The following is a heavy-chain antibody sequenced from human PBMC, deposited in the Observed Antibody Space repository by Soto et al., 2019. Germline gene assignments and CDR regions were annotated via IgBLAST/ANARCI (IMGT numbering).Heavy chain of an antibody. D-gene: IGHD3-22*01. J-gene: IGHJ4*02. Sequence: QVQLVQSGAEVKKPGASVKVSCKASGYTFTSYGISWVRQAPGQGLEWMGWISAYNGNTNYAQKLQGRVTMTADTSTSTAYMELRSLRSDDTAVYYCARMYYYGSSGYSYYFDYWGQGTLVTVSS. V-gene: IGHV1-18*01. CDR3: ARMYYYGSSGYSYYFDY. CDR1: GYTFTSYG. CDR2: ISAYNGNT.